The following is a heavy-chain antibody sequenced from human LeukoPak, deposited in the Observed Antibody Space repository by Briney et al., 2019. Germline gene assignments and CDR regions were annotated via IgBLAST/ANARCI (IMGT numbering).Heavy chain of an antibody. J-gene: IGHJ4*02. CDR1: GYTFTRYA. Sequence: GASVKVSCKASGYTFTRYAMNWVRQAPGQGLEWMGWINTNTGNPTYAQGFTGRFVFSLDTSVSTAYLQISSLKAEDTAVYYCARVYDSSGYRVFDYWGRGTLVTVSS. V-gene: IGHV7-4-1*02. CDR2: INTNTGNP. D-gene: IGHD3-22*01. CDR3: ARVYDSSGYRVFDY.